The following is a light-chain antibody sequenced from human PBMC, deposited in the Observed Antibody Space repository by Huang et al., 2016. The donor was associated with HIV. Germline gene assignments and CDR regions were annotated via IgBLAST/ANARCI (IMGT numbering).Light chain of an antibody. CDR3: QHYGTSPLT. V-gene: IGKV3-20*01. J-gene: IGKJ4*01. CDR1: QSVSNSY. Sequence: EIVLTQSPGTLSLSPGERAALSCRASQSVSNSYLAWYQQKPGQAPRLLIYGATSRATGIPDRFSGSGSGTDFTLTISRLEPEDFAVYYCQHYGTSPLTFGGGTKVEIK. CDR2: GAT.